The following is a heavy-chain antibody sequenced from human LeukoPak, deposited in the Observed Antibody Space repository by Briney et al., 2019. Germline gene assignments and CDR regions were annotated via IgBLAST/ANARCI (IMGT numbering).Heavy chain of an antibody. CDR3: ARDAKLEVGATTSDY. D-gene: IGHD1-26*01. CDR1: GFTFSSYS. J-gene: IGHJ4*02. CDR2: ISSSSSYI. V-gene: IGHV3-21*01. Sequence: GGSLRLSCAASGFTFSSYSMNWVRQAPGKGLEWVSSISSSSSYIYYADSVKGRFTISRDNAKNSLYQQMNSLRAEDTAVYYCARDAKLEVGATTSDYWGQGTLVTVSS.